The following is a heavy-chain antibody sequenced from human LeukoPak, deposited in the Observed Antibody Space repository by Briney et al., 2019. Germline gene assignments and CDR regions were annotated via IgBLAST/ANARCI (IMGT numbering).Heavy chain of an antibody. Sequence: GSLRLSCAASGFIFSKAWMAWVRQAPGKGLGWVGHIKPKTDDGTTYYAAPVKGRFTISRDDSKSTLYLQMNSLNTEDTAVYFCTSALNLVLGELLGYWGQGTLVTVSS. CDR2: IKPKTDDGTT. V-gene: IGHV3-15*01. CDR1: GFIFSKAW. D-gene: IGHD3-16*01. CDR3: TSALNLVLGELLGY. J-gene: IGHJ4*02.